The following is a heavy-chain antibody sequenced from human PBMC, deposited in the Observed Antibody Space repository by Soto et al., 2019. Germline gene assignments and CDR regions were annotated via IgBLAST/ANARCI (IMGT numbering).Heavy chain of an antibody. D-gene: IGHD3-10*01. Sequence: QVQLQQWGAGLLKPSETLSLTCAVYGGSFSGYYWSWIRQPPGKGLEWIGEINHSGSTNYNPSLKSRVTISVDTSKNQCSLKLSSVTAADTAVYYCAREEGVLLWFGDRHDAFDIWGQGTMVTVSS. CDR1: GGSFSGYY. V-gene: IGHV4-34*01. CDR2: INHSGST. CDR3: AREEGVLLWFGDRHDAFDI. J-gene: IGHJ3*02.